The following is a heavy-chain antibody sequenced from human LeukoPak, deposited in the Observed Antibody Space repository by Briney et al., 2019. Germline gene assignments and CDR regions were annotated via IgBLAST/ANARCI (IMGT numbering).Heavy chain of an antibody. CDR3: ARSRQRDYDSNPAIDY. D-gene: IGHD3-22*01. J-gene: IGHJ4*02. Sequence: SQTLSLTCTVSGGSISSGGYYWSWIRQHPGKGLEWIGYIYYSGSTYYNPSLKSRVTISVDTSKNQFSLKLSSVTAADTAVYHCARSRQRDYDSNPAIDYWGQGTLVTVSS. V-gene: IGHV4-31*03. CDR2: IYYSGST. CDR1: GGSISSGGYY.